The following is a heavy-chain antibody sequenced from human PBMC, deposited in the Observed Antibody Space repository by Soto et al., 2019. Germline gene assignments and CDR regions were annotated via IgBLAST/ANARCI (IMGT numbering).Heavy chain of an antibody. J-gene: IGHJ4*02. CDR3: ARGPPYYGSGSYLQDFDY. CDR1: GFTFSSYG. Sequence: GGSLRLSCAASGFTFSSYGMHWVRQAPGKGLEWVAVIWYDGSNKYYADSVKGRFTISRDNSKNTLYLQMNSLRAEDTAVYYCARGPPYYGSGSYLQDFDYWGQGTLVTVSS. CDR2: IWYDGSNK. D-gene: IGHD3-10*01. V-gene: IGHV3-33*01.